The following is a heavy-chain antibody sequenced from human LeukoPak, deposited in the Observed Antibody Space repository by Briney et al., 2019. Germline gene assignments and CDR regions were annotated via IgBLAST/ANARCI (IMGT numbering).Heavy chain of an antibody. V-gene: IGHV3-48*03. Sequence: GGSLRLSCAASGFTFSSYEMNRVRQAPGKGLEWVSYISSSGSTIYYADSVKGRFTISRDNAKNSLYLQMNSLRAEDTAAYYCARADGGYSYGRYYWGQGTLVTVSS. CDR1: GFTFSSYE. D-gene: IGHD5-18*01. CDR3: ARADGGYSYGRYY. J-gene: IGHJ4*02. CDR2: ISSSGSTI.